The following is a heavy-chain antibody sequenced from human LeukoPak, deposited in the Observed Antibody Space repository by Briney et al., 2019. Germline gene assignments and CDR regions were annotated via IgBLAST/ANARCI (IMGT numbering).Heavy chain of an antibody. CDR1: GGSFSGYY. J-gene: IGHJ4*02. D-gene: IGHD3-22*01. CDR3: ARHGYLTTN. Sequence: PSETLSLTCAVYGGSFSGYYWSWIRQPPGKGLEWIGEINHSGSTNYNPSLKSRLTISVDTSKNQFSLKLSSVTAADTAVYYCARHGYLTTNWGQGTLVTVSS. V-gene: IGHV4-34*01. CDR2: INHSGST.